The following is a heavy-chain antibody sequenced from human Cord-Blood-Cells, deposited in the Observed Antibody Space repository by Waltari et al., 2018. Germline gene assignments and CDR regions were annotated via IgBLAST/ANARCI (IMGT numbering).Heavy chain of an antibody. J-gene: IGHJ4*02. V-gene: IGHV1-8*03. D-gene: IGHD5-12*01. CDR1: GYTFTSYD. Sequence: QVQLVQSGAEVKKPGASVKVSCKASGYTFTSYDINWVRQATGQGLAWMGWMNPNRGNTGYAQKFQGRVTITRNTSISTAYMELSSLRSEDTAVYYCARVGHDRRTPRGSGYDELDYWGQGTLVTVSS. CDR3: ARVGHDRRTPRGSGYDELDY. CDR2: MNPNRGNT.